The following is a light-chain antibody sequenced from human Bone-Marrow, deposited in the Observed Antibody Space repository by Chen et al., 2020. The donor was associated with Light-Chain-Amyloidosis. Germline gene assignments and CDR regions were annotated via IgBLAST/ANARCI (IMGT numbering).Light chain of an antibody. J-gene: IGLJ3*02. CDR2: EDA. V-gene: IGLV6-57*01. Sequence: FMLTQPHSGSESPGKTVIISCTRSRGSIATNYVQWYQQRPGSSPTTVIYEDAQRPSGVPDRFSGSIDRSSNSASFTISGRKTEDEADYYCQYYQGSSQGVFGGGTKLTVL. CDR3: QYYQGSSQGV. CDR1: RGSIATNY.